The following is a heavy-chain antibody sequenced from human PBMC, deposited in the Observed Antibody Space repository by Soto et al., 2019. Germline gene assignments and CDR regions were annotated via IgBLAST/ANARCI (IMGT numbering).Heavy chain of an antibody. CDR2: ISSSGSTI. Sequence: PGGSLRLSCAASGFTFSCYEMNWVRQAPGKGLEWVSYISSSGSTIYYADSVKGRFTISRDNAKNSLYLHWSSLKASDTAMYYCARVEASTAEYWGQGALVTVSS. V-gene: IGHV3-48*03. J-gene: IGHJ4*02. D-gene: IGHD1-1*01. CDR3: ARVEASTAEY. CDR1: GFTFSCYE.